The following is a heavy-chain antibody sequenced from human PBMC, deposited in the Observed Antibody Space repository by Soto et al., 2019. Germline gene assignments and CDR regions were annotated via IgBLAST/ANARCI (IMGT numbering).Heavy chain of an antibody. D-gene: IGHD3-22*01. CDR3: ARSGRYYYDSSGYTIDY. J-gene: IGHJ4*02. V-gene: IGHV1-69*12. CDR1: GGTFSSYA. Sequence: QVQLVQSGAEVKKPGSSVKVSCKASGGTFSSYAISWVRQAPGQGLEWMGGIIPIFGTANYAQKFQGRVTITADESTSTAYMELSSLRSEDTAVYYCARSGRYYYDSSGYTIDYWGQGTLVTVSS. CDR2: IIPIFGTA.